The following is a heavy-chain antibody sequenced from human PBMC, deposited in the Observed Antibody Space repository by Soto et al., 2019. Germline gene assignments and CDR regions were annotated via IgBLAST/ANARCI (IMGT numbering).Heavy chain of an antibody. D-gene: IGHD6-13*01. CDR1: GFTFRSFT. V-gene: IGHV3-21*01. Sequence: LRLSCAASGFTFRSFTMNWVRQAPGKGLEWASTISSNSAYIYYTDALRGRFTISRDNAKNSLHLQMNSLRAEDTAVYYCTRDASRDSSARGWFDPWGPGALVTVSS. J-gene: IGHJ5*02. CDR2: ISSNSAYI. CDR3: TRDASRDSSARGWFDP.